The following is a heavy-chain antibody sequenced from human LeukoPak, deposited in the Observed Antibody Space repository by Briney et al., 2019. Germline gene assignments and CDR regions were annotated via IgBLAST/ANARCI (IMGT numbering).Heavy chain of an antibody. V-gene: IGHV3-23*01. CDR2: ISGSGGNT. Sequence: GSLRLSCSASGFTFTTYAMTWVRQAPGKGLEWVSAISGSGGNTYYADSVKGRFTISRDNSKNTLYLQMNSLRAEDTAVYYCARDGPSTVTLDYWGQGTLVTVSS. CDR3: ARDGPSTVTLDY. J-gene: IGHJ4*02. D-gene: IGHD4-17*01. CDR1: GFTFTTYA.